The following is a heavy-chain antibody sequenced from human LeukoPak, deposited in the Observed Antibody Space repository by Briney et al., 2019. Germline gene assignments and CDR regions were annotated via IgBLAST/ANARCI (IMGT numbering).Heavy chain of an antibody. CDR3: ARDGGRRFDP. J-gene: IGHJ5*02. CDR1: GFTVSSNY. V-gene: IGHV3-66*01. CDR2: IYSGGST. Sequence: HPGGSLRLSCAASGFTVSSNYMSWVRQAPGKGLEWVSIIYSGGSTYYGDFVKGRFTISTDNSKNTVYLQMNSLRAEDTAVYYCARDGGRRFDPWGQGTLVTVSS. D-gene: IGHD3-16*01.